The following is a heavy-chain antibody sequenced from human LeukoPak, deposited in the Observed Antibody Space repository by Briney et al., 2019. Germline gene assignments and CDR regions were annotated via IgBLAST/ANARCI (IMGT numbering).Heavy chain of an antibody. CDR1: GLTFTDYW. J-gene: IGHJ4*02. Sequence: QSGGSLRLSCAASGLTFTDYWMHWVRQAPGKGLEWVSLIKNVGSVTRYADSVKGRFTISRDDAKNTLDLQMNSLKVDDTAVYYCATGHSYGYDYWGQGILVTVSS. D-gene: IGHD5-18*01. V-gene: IGHV3-74*01. CDR2: IKNVGSVT. CDR3: ATGHSYGYDY.